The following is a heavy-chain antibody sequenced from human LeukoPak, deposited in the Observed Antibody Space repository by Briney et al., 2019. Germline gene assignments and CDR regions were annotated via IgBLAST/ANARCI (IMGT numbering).Heavy chain of an antibody. J-gene: IGHJ4*02. CDR3: ARGPPFLVATMFYFDY. CDR2: MNPNSGNT. CDR1: GYTFTSYD. D-gene: IGHD5-12*01. Sequence: ASVKVSCKASGYTFTSYDTNWVRQATGQGLEWMGWMNPNSGNTGYAQKFQGRVTMTRNTSISTAYMELSSLRSEDTAVYYCARGPPFLVATMFYFDYWGQGTLVTVSS. V-gene: IGHV1-8*01.